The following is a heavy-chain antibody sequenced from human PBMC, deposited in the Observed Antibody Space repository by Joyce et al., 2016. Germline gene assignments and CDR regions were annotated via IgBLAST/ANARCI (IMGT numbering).Heavy chain of an antibody. V-gene: IGHV3-21*02. Sequence: EVQLVESGGGLVKPGGSLTISCAVSGFMFSTSSMSWFRQAPGKGMEGVAAISGDRRFIFHADSVRGRFTVSRDNAENSLYRQMKSLRVEDTAVYFCARGGLVYDYSMDVWGQGTTVIVSS. CDR2: ISGDRRFI. D-gene: IGHD2-21*01. CDR1: GFMFSTSS. CDR3: ARGGLVYDYSMDV. J-gene: IGHJ6*02.